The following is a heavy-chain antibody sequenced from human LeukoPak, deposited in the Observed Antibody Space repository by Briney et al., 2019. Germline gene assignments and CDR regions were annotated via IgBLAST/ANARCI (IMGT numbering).Heavy chain of an antibody. V-gene: IGHV4-39*01. J-gene: IGHJ3*02. CDR3: ARHVRDYYDSSGYWGDDAFDI. Sequence: SETLSLTCTVSGGSIRSSYYYWGWIRQPPGKGLEWIGSIYDSGSTYYNPSLKSRVTISVDTSKNQFSLKLNSVTAADTAVYYCARHVRDYYDSSGYWGDDAFDIWGQGTMVTVSS. CDR1: GGSIRSSYYY. D-gene: IGHD3-22*01. CDR2: IYDSGST.